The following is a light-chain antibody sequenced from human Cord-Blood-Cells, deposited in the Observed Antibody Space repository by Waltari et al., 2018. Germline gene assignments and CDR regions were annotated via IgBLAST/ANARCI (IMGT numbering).Light chain of an antibody. Sequence: DIVLTQSPATLSLSPGESAYLSCRGSQSVSSYLAWYQQKPGQAPRLLIYDASNRATGIPARFSGSGSGTDFTLTISSLEPEDFSVYYWQQRSNLPPIPFGGGTKVEIK. CDR1: QSVSSY. CDR2: DAS. CDR3: QQRSNLPPIP. J-gene: IGKJ4*01. V-gene: IGKV3-11*01.